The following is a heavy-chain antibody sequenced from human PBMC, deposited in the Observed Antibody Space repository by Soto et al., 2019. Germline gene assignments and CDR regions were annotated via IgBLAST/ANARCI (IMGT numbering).Heavy chain of an antibody. CDR3: ARVGYNFWSRDHHYGMDV. D-gene: IGHD3-3*01. CDR1: GGTFSSYA. CDR2: IIPIVTTP. V-gene: IGHV1-69*01. Sequence: QVRLVQSGAEVKKPGSSVKVSCEASGGTFSSYAVTWVRQAPGQGLEWMGGIIPIVTTPNYAQKFQGRLTISADDYTSTAYKELSSRRTEDTGVYYYARVGYNFWSRDHHYGMDVWGQGTTVIVSS. J-gene: IGHJ6*02.